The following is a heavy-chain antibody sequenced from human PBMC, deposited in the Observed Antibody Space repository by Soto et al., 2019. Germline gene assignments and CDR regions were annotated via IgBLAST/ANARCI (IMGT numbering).Heavy chain of an antibody. V-gene: IGHV3-23*01. J-gene: IGHJ4*02. Sequence: PGGSLRLSCVASGLTFGSRAMSWVRQSPGEGLEWVSTITGTGGDAKYADSVRGRFAISRDNSKNTLYLQMSTLRAEDSAIYFCVRWSKPSYPGSRIFDFWGRETMVSDSP. CDR1: GLTFGSRA. CDR2: ITGTGGDA. CDR3: VRWSKPSYPGSRIFDF. D-gene: IGHD3-10*01.